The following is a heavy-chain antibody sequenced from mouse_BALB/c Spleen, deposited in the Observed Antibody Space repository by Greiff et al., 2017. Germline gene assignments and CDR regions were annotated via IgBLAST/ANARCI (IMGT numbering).Heavy chain of an antibody. Sequence: QVQLKQSGAELMKPGASVKISCKATGYTFSSYWIEWVKQRPGHGLEWIGEILPGSGSTNYNEKFKGKATFTADTSSNTAYMQLSSLTSEDSAVYYCARWYYRYDDGDAMDYWGQGTSVTVSS. J-gene: IGHJ4*01. CDR2: ILPGSGST. CDR3: ARWYYRYDDGDAMDY. V-gene: IGHV1-9*01. CDR1: GYTFSSYW. D-gene: IGHD2-14*01.